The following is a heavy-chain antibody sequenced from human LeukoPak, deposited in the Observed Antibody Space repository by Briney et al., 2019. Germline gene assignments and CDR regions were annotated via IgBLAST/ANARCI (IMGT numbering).Heavy chain of an antibody. Sequence: SETLSLTRTVSGGSISSYYWSWIRQPPGKGLEWIGYIYYRGFTNYNPSLKSRVSTSIDTSKKQFSLKLSSVTAADTAIYYCAGVFSGRRPFELWGKGTLVTVSS. CDR1: GGSISSYY. J-gene: IGHJ4*02. V-gene: IGHV4-59*01. D-gene: IGHD3-10*01. CDR3: AGVFSGRRPFEL. CDR2: IYYRGFT.